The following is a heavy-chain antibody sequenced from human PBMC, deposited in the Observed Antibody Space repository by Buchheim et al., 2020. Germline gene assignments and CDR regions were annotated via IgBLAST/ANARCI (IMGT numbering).Heavy chain of an antibody. CDR2: INHSGST. CDR3: ARKRGSTVVTGWYFDL. CDR1: GGSFSGYY. D-gene: IGHD4-23*01. V-gene: IGHV4-34*01. J-gene: IGHJ2*01. Sequence: QVQLQQWGAGLLKPSETLSLTCAVYGGSFSGYYWSWIRQPPGKGLEWIGEINHSGSTNYNPSLKSRVTISVDTSKNTFSLKLSSVTAADTAVYYCARKRGSTVVTGWYFDLWGRGTL.